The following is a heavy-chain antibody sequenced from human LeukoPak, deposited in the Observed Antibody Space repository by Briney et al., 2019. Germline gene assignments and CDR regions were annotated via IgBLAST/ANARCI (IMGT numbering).Heavy chain of an antibody. CDR3: ASPAKYSDTWYFDY. CDR2: IKQDGTEK. D-gene: IGHD6-6*01. J-gene: IGHJ4*02. V-gene: IGHV3-7*01. Sequence: PGGSLRLSCAASGFTFSNYWMSWVRQAPGKGLEWVANIKQDGTEKYYVDSVKGRFTISRDNAKNSLYLQMSSLRAEDAAEYYCASPAKYSDTWYFDYWGQGTLVTVSS. CDR1: GFTFSNYW.